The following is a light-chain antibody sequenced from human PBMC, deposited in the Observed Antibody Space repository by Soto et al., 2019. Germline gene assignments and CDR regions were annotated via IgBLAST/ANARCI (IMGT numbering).Light chain of an antibody. CDR3: QQANSFPFS. V-gene: IGKV1-12*01. Sequence: DIQMTQSPSSVSASVGDRVTITCRANQGISNWLAWYQQKLGEAPKLLIYAASSLQSGVPSRFVGRASGTDFPLTISSLQPEDFATYFCQQANSFPFSFGPGTKVDI. CDR1: QGISNW. CDR2: AAS. J-gene: IGKJ3*01.